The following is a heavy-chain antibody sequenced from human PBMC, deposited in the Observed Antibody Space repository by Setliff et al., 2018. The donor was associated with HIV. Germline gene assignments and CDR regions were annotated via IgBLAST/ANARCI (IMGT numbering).Heavy chain of an antibody. D-gene: IGHD2-15*01. V-gene: IGHV1-18*01. J-gene: IGHJ4*02. Sequence: ASVKVSCKASGYTFTSYGISWVRQAPGQGLEWMGWISAHNGKTNNAQNLQGRVTMTTDTSTSTAYMELRSLRSDDTAVYYCARDWWELPALDCWGQGTRVTVSS. CDR3: ARDWWELPALDC. CDR2: ISAHNGKT. CDR1: GYTFTSYG.